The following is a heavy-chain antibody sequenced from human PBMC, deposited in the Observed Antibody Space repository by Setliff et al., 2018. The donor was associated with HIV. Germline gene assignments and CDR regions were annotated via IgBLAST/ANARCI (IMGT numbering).Heavy chain of an antibody. D-gene: IGHD6-19*01. CDR1: GYIFTNYY. CDR2: INPSGDAT. J-gene: IGHJ3*02. CDR3: ARDLGSEQWLPDAFDI. Sequence: ASVKVSCKASGYIFTNYYMHWVRQAPGQGLEWMGIINPSGDATTYAQKFQGRVIMTRDTSTNTLYMELSNLRSDDTAVYYCARDLGSEQWLPDAFDIWGQGTMVTVSS. V-gene: IGHV1-46*01.